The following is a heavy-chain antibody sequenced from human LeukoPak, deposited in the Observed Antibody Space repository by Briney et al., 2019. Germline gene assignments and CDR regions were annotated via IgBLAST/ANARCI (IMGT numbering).Heavy chain of an antibody. CDR2: INPNSGGT. D-gene: IGHD4-17*01. Sequence: ASVKVSCKASGHTFTGYYMHWVRHAPGQGLEWMGWINPNSGGTNYAQKFQGRDTMTRDTSISTAYMELSRLRSDDTAVYYYARAPTVTTGDYWGQGTLVTVSS. CDR3: ARAPTVTTGDY. CDR1: GHTFTGYY. J-gene: IGHJ4*02. V-gene: IGHV1-2*02.